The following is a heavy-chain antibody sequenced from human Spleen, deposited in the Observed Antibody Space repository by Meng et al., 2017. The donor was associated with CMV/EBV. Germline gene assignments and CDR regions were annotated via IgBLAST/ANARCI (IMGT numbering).Heavy chain of an antibody. V-gene: IGHV4-34*01. CDR3: ARDGSTMIVVGLFDY. Sequence: VCGGCLSGYCRSRTRRPPGKGLELIEEINHNGCTNYNPSLKSRVTISVDTSKNQFSLKLSSVTAADTAVYYCARDGSTMIVVGLFDYWGQGTLVTVSS. CDR2: INHNGCT. CDR1: GGCLSGYC. D-gene: IGHD3-22*01. J-gene: IGHJ4*02.